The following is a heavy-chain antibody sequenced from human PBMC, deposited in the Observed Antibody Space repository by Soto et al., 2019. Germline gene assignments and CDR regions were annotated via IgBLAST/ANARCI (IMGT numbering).Heavy chain of an antibody. J-gene: IGHJ6*02. V-gene: IGHV3-23*01. D-gene: IGHD1-26*01. Sequence: LRLSCAASGFTSSSYAMNWVRQAPGRGLEWVAGISASGGDTSYADSAKGRFTISRDNSKDTLYLQMISLRAEDTAVYYCAKSSSGAHYYGMDVWGQGTTVTVSS. CDR2: ISASGGDT. CDR1: GFTSSSYA. CDR3: AKSSSGAHYYGMDV.